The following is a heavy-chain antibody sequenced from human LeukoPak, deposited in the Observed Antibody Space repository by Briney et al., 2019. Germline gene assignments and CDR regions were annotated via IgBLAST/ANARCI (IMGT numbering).Heavy chain of an antibody. Sequence: GGSLRLSCAASGFTFSSYGMHWVRQAPGKGLEWVAVISYDGSNKYYADSVKGRFTISRDNSKNTLYLQMNSLRAEDTAVYYCAKAFTVGGIDYWGQGTLVTVSS. D-gene: IGHD1-26*01. J-gene: IGHJ4*02. CDR2: ISYDGSNK. V-gene: IGHV3-30*18. CDR1: GFTFSSYG. CDR3: AKAFTVGGIDY.